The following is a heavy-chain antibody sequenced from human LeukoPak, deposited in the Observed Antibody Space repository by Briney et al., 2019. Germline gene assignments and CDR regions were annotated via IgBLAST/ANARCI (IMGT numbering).Heavy chain of an antibody. D-gene: IGHD2-15*01. CDR1: GFTFSSYW. CDR2: INSDGSST. Sequence: GGSLRLSCAASGFTFSSYWMHWVRQAPGKGLVWVSRINSDGSSTSYADSMKGRFTISRDNAKNTLYLQMNSLRAEDTAVYYCARSGVVVAATKLYYYYYYMDVWGKGTTVTVSS. CDR3: ARSGVVVAATKLYYYYYYMDV. V-gene: IGHV3-74*01. J-gene: IGHJ6*03.